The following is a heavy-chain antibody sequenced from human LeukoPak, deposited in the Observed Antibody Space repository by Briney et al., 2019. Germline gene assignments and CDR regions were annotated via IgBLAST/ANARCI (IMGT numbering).Heavy chain of an antibody. CDR1: GGSFSGYY. Sequence: SETLSLTCAVYGGSFSGYYWGWIRQPPGKGLEWIGEINHSGSTNYNPSLKSRVTISVGTSKNQFSLKLSSVTAADTAVYYCARGRRSSVGVFDYWGQGTLVTVSS. V-gene: IGHV4-34*01. CDR3: ARGRRSSVGVFDY. CDR2: INHSGST. D-gene: IGHD6-13*01. J-gene: IGHJ4*02.